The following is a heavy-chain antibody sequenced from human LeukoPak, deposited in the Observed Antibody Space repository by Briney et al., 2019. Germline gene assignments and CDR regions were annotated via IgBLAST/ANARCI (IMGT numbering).Heavy chain of an antibody. CDR3: ARFKGLLWFGELWNWFDP. V-gene: IGHV4-38-2*02. CDR2: IYHSGTT. CDR1: GYSISSGYY. D-gene: IGHD3-10*01. Sequence: SETLSLTCTVSGYSISSGYYWGWIRQPPGKGLEWIGSIYHSGTTYYNPSLKSRVTISVDMSKNQFSLKLSSVTAADTAVYYCARFKGLLWFGELWNWFDPWGQGTLVTVSS. J-gene: IGHJ5*02.